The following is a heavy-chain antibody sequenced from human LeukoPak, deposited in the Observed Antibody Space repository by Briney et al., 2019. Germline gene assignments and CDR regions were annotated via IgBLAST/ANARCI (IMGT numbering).Heavy chain of an antibody. V-gene: IGHV1-2*02. J-gene: IGHJ4*02. CDR2: INPNSGGT. Sequence: ASVKVSCKASGYTFTGYYMHWVRQAPGQGLEWMGWINPNSGGTNYAQKFQGRVTMTRDTSISTAYMELSRLRSDDTAVYYCARDPASGYDSSGYSFPWGQGTLVTVS. D-gene: IGHD3-22*01. CDR1: GYTFTGYY. CDR3: ARDPASGYDSSGYSFP.